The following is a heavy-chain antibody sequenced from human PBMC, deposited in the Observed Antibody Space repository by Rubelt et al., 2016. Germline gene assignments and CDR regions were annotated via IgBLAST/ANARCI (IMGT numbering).Heavy chain of an antibody. D-gene: IGHD1-20*01. CDR2: IIPILGIA. V-gene: IGHV1-69*04. CDR3: ARAPTKAPDVFPIISGCRHPKDNSPVVLACLITGYHPTSVTVTWY. Sequence: QVQLVQSGAEVKKPGSSVKVSCKASGGTFSSYAISWVRQAPGQGLEWMGRIIPILGIANYGQKFQGRVTITADKSTSTAYMELSSRRSEETAVYYGARAPTKAPDVFPIISGCRHPKDNSPVVLACLITGYHPTSVTVTWY. J-gene: IGHJ2*01. CDR1: GGTFSSYA.